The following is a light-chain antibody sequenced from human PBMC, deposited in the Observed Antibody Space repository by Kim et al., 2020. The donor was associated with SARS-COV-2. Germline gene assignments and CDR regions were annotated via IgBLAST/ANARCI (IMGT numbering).Light chain of an antibody. CDR2: DVN. V-gene: IGLV2-8*01. CDR1: SSDVGCYNF. J-gene: IGLJ1*01. CDR3: SSYAGTNNFYV. Sequence: QSVTISCTGTSSDVGCYNFVSWHQQHPGKAPKLIIYDVNKRPSGVPNRFSGSKSGNTASLTVSGLQAEDEADYYCSSYAGTNNFYVFGTGTKVTVL.